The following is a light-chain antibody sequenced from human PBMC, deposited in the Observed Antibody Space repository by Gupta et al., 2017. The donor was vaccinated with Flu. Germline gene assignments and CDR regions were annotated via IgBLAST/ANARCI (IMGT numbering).Light chain of an antibody. CDR2: AAS. J-gene: IGKJ2*03. Sequence: DIQITQSPSSLPESVGDRVTITCRASQSISSYLNWYQQKPGKAPKLLSYAASSLQRGVPSRFSGRGSGTDFTLTIGTRQPEDFATYYCQQSYSTSYSFGQGTKLGIK. CDR3: QQSYSTSYS. V-gene: IGKV1-39*01. CDR1: QSISSY.